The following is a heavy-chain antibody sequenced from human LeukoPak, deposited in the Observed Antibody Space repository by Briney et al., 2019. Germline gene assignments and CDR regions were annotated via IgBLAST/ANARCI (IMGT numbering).Heavy chain of an antibody. Sequence: SGPTLVNPTQTLTLTCTFSGFSLSTSGVGVGWIRQPPGKALEWLALIYWDDDKRYSPSLKSRLTIAKDTSKNQVVLTMTNMDPGNTPTFSCPQPPVIAPRPANLGPPTHWSPPGAQEPLVTVS. CDR1: GFSLSTSGVG. J-gene: IGHJ5*02. CDR3: PQPPVIAPRPANLGPPTHWSPP. D-gene: IGHD3-16*02. V-gene: IGHV2-5*02. CDR2: IYWDDDK.